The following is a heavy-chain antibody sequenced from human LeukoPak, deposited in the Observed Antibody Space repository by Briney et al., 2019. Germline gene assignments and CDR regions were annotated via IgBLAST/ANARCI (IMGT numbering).Heavy chain of an antibody. D-gene: IGHD1-1*01. J-gene: IGHJ4*02. CDR2: IYYSGST. CDR3: ARHSSNFYFDS. CDR1: GGSISSYY. Sequence: PSETLSLTCTVSGGSISSYYWNWIRQPPGRGLEWIGYIYYSGSTNYNPSLKSRVTISVDTSKNQFSLKLSSVTAADTAVYYCARHSSNFYFDSWGQGTLVTVSS. V-gene: IGHV4-59*08.